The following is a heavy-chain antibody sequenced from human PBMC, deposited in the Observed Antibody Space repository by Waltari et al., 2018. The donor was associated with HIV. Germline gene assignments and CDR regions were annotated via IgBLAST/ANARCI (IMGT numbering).Heavy chain of an antibody. D-gene: IGHD3-3*01. CDR1: GFTFSGYG. Sequence: QVRLVESGGGVVPPGGSLRLSCAASGFTFSGYGIPRVRQAPGKGLEWVAFIRHDDSNRYYRDSVKGRFTISRDNSKNTVDLQMNNLKAEDTAVYYCGKDSNYFYDSTGYYCDFWGQGTLVTVSS. CDR2: IRHDDSNR. V-gene: IGHV3-30*02. J-gene: IGHJ4*02. CDR3: GKDSNYFYDSTGYYCDF.